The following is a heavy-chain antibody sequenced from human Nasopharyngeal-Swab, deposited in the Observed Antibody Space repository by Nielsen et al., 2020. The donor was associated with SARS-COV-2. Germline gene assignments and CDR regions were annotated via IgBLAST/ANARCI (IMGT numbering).Heavy chain of an antibody. CDR1: GGSISSYY. CDR2: IYYSGST. CDR3: ARGGGVWLQLSTYFDY. D-gene: IGHD5-24*01. Sequence: SETLSLTCTVSGGSISSYYWSWIRQPPGKGLEWIGYIYYSGSTNYSPSLKSRVTISVDTSKNQFSLKLSSVTAADTAVYYCARGGGVWLQLSTYFDYWGQGTLVTVSS. J-gene: IGHJ4*02. V-gene: IGHV4-59*01.